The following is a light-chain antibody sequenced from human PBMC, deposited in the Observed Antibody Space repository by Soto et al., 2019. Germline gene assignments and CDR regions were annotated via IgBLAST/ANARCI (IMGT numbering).Light chain of an antibody. V-gene: IGKV1-39*01. CDR2: AAS. J-gene: IGKJ3*01. CDR1: QSISSY. CDR3: QQSYSTVT. Sequence: DLQMTQSPSSLSASVGDRVTITCRASQSISSYLNWYQQKPGKAPKLLIYAASSLQSGVPSRFSGSGSGTDFTLTISSLQPEDFATYYCQQSYSTVTFGPGTKVDIK.